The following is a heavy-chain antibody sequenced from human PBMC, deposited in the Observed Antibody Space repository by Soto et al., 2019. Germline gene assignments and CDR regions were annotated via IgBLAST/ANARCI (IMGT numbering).Heavy chain of an antibody. J-gene: IGHJ4*02. CDR3: ARCDFGDYVPPLDH. CDR1: GYTFSSYG. Sequence: QVHLMQSGAEVKSPGASVRVSCKASGYTFSSYGVSWVRQAPGQGLEFMGWISVYNGHTNYAQKFQGRGTMTTDTSTSTAYMELRSLRSADTAAYFCARCDFGDYVPPLDHLGQGTLVTVSA. CDR2: ISVYNGHT. D-gene: IGHD4-17*01. V-gene: IGHV1-18*01.